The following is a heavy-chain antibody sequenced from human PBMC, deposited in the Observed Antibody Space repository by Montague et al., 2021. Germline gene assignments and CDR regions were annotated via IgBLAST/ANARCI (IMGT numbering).Heavy chain of an antibody. D-gene: IGHD5-18*01. CDR1: GGSISEFY. J-gene: IGHJ4*02. CDR2: IYDSGTT. Sequence: SETLSLTCTVTGGSISEFYWSWIRQSPEKGLEWIGYIYDSGTTNYNPSLKSRVTISVDSSKNQLSLQLTSVTTADTAVYYCARGRGNSYVSFDSWGQGTLISVPS. V-gene: IGHV4-59*01. CDR3: ARGRGNSYVSFDS.